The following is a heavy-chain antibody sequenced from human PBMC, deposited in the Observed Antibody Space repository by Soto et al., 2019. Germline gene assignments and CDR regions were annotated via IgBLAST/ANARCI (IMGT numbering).Heavy chain of an antibody. V-gene: IGHV3-30*18. CDR2: ISYDGSNK. J-gene: IGHJ6*02. CDR3: AKEFGFGELFLPNYYYNGMDV. Sequence: QVQLVESGGGVVQPGRSLRLSCAASGFTFSSYGMHWDRQSPCTGLEWVAGISYDGSNKYYADSVKGRFTISRDNSKNTLYLQMNSLRAEDTAVYYCAKEFGFGELFLPNYYYNGMDVCGQGTTVTVSS. CDR1: GFTFSSYG. D-gene: IGHD3-10*01.